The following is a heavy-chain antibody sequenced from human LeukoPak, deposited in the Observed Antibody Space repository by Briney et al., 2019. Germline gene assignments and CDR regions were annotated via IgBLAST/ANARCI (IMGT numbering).Heavy chain of an antibody. CDR3: AREGAVVSRNGAFDI. J-gene: IGHJ3*02. D-gene: IGHD2-21*01. CDR1: GGTFSSYA. V-gene: IGHV1-69*13. Sequence: SVKVSCKTSGGTFSSYAISWVRQAPGQGLEWMGGIIPIFGTANYAQKFQGRVTITADESTSTAYMELSSLRSEDTAVYYCAREGAVVSRNGAFDIWGQGTMVTVSS. CDR2: IIPIFGTA.